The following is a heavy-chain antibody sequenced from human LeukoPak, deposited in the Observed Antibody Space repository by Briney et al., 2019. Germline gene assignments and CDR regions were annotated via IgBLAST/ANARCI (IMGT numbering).Heavy chain of an antibody. V-gene: IGHV4-59*08. CDR2: IFSSGST. D-gene: IGHD3-9*01. CDR1: GGSITGYY. CDR3: ARLTKILTTYYPTP. J-gene: IGHJ5*02. Sequence: KSSETLSLTCTVSGGSITGYYWSWIRQPPGKGLEWVGYIFSSGSTNYNPSLKSRVTITVDTSKSQFSLKLISVTASDTAVYFCARLTKILTTYYPTPWGQGTLVTVSS.